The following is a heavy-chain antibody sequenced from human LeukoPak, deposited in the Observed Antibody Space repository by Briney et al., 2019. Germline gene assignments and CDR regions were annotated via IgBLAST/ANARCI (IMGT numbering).Heavy chain of an antibody. V-gene: IGHV3-11*01. CDR1: GFTFSDYY. D-gene: IGHD4-17*01. CDR3: ARDSKEIGVTSDY. J-gene: IGHJ4*02. Sequence: GGSLRLSCAASGFTFSDYYMSWIRQAPGQGLEWVSHISSSGSSIYYADSVKGRFTISRDNAKNSLYLQMNSLRAEDTAVYYCARDSKEIGVTSDYWGQGTLVTVSS. CDR2: ISSSGSSI.